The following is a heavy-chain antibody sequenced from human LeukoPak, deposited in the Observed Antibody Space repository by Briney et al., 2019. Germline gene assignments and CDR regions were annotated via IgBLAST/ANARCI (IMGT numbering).Heavy chain of an antibody. CDR1: GFTFSSYG. J-gene: IGHJ5*02. D-gene: IGHD6-13*01. Sequence: GGSLRLSCAASGFTFSSYGMHWVRQAPGKGLEWVSSVTGSGDHSAYYTDSVKGRFTISRDNSKNTLYLQMNSLRAEDTAVYYCARGTAAGRSWFDPWGQGTLVTVYS. V-gene: IGHV3-NL1*01. CDR2: TGSGDHSA. CDR3: ARGTAAGRSWFDP.